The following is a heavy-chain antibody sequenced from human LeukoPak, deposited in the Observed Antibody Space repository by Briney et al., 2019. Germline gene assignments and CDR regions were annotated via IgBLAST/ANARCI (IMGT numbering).Heavy chain of an antibody. Sequence: GGSLRLSCAASGFTFSGYDMNWARQAPGTGPEWVSSISSSSSYIYYADSVKGRFTISRDNAKNSLYLQMNSLRAEDTAVYYCARDRRDGYNYGDAFDIWGQGTMVTVSS. CDR2: ISSSSSYI. CDR3: ARDRRDGYNYGDAFDI. CDR1: GFTFSGYD. V-gene: IGHV3-21*01. D-gene: IGHD5-24*01. J-gene: IGHJ3*02.